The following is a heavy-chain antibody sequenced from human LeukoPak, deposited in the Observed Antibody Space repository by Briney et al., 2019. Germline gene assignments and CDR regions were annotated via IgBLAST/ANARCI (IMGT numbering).Heavy chain of an antibody. V-gene: IGHV4-34*01. CDR1: GGSFSGYY. Sequence: KPSETLSLTCAVYGGSFSGYYWSWIRQPPGKGLEWIGEINHSGSTNYNPSLKSRVTISVDTSKIQFSLKLSSVTAADTAVYYCAREGSIAVAHDAFDIWGQGTMVTVSS. D-gene: IGHD6-19*01. J-gene: IGHJ3*02. CDR2: INHSGST. CDR3: AREGSIAVAHDAFDI.